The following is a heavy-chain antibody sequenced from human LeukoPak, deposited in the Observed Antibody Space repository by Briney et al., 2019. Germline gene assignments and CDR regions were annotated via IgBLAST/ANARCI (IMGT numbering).Heavy chain of an antibody. CDR1: GCSISSSSYS. J-gene: IGHJ4*02. V-gene: IGHV4-39*01. D-gene: IGHD1-1*01. CDR2: FYYSGST. CDR3: ARLWRAAIDY. Sequence: SETLSLTCTVVSGCSISSSSYSWGWIRQPPGKGLEWIGSFYYSGSTYYNPSLKSRVTISADTSKNQFSLKLSSVTAADTAVYYCARLWRAAIDYGGQGILVTVSS.